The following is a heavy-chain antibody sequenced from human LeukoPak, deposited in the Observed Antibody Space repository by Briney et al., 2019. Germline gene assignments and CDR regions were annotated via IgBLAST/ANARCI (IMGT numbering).Heavy chain of an antibody. CDR3: ASNVDTAMVWAFDI. J-gene: IGHJ3*02. Sequence: SETLSLTCTVSGGPISSGDYYWSWIRQPPGKGLEWIGYIYYSGSTYYNPSLKSRVTISVDTSKNQFSLKLSSVTAADTAVYYCASNVDTAMVWAFDIWGQGTMVTVSS. V-gene: IGHV4-30-4*02. CDR2: IYYSGST. CDR1: GGPISSGDYY. D-gene: IGHD5-18*01.